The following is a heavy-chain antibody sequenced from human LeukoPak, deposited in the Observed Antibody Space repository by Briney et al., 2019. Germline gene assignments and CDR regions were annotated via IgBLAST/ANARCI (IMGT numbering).Heavy chain of an antibody. CDR1: GFTFSNSG. Sequence: PGKSLRLSCTASGFTFSNSGMTWVRQAPGKGLEWVGFIRSKAYGGTTKYAASVKGRFTISRDDSKSIAYLQMNSLKTEDTAVYYCTSLRDSSGYYYEGDAFDIWGQGTMVTVSS. D-gene: IGHD3-22*01. J-gene: IGHJ3*02. CDR3: TSLRDSSGYYYEGDAFDI. V-gene: IGHV3-49*04. CDR2: IRSKAYGGTT.